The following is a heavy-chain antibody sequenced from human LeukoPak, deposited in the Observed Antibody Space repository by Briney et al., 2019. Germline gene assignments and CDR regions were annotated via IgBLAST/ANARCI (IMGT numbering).Heavy chain of an antibody. J-gene: IGHJ4*02. V-gene: IGHV3-48*01. CDR2: ISHGSIRI. D-gene: IGHD5-18*01. CDR1: GFTFSSYS. CDR3: ARDPGYSYAMDS. Sequence: PGGSLRLSCAASGFTFSSYSMNWVRQAPGKGLEWISYISHGSIRIFYADFVEGRFTVSSDDAKNALYLQMNSLRVEDTAVYYCARDPGYSYAMDSWGQGTLVIVSS.